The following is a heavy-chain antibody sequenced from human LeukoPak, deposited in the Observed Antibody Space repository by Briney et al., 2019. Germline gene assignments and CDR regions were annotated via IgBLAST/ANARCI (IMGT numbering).Heavy chain of an antibody. CDR3: ASDLIYGGNSVGNLDY. CDR2: VSYDGSNK. D-gene: IGHD4-23*01. V-gene: IGHV3-30*04. Sequence: GGSLRLSCAASGFTFSSYAMHWVRQAPGKGLEWVAVVSYDGSNKYYADSVKGRFTISRDNSKNTLYLQMNSLRAEDTAVYYCASDLIYGGNSVGNLDYWGQGTLVTVSS. J-gene: IGHJ4*02. CDR1: GFTFSSYA.